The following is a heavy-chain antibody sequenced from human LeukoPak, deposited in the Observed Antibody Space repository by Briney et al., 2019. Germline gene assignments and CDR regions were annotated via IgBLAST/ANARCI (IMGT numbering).Heavy chain of an antibody. CDR1: RYTFNGYY. CDR2: INPNSGGT. Sequence: ASVKVSCKASRYTFNGYYMHWVRQAPGQGLEWMGWINPNSGGTNYAQKFQGRVTMTRDTSISTAYMELSRLRSDDTAVYYCAIDYDYYDSCCYYYWFDYWGQGTLVTVSS. D-gene: IGHD3-22*01. V-gene: IGHV1-2*02. J-gene: IGHJ5*01. CDR3: AIDYDYYDSCCYYYWFDY.